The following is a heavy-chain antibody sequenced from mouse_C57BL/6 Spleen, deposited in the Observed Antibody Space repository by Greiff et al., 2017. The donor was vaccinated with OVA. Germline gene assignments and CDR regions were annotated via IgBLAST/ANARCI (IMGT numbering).Heavy chain of an antibody. D-gene: IGHD1-1*01. J-gene: IGHJ2*01. V-gene: IGHV1-55*01. CDR1: GYTFTSYW. CDR3: ARSPYYYGSKGDY. Sequence: QVQLQQPGAELVKPGASVKMSCKASGYTFTSYWITWVKQRPGQGLEWIGDIYPGSGSTNYNEKFKSKATLTVDTSSSTAYMQLSSLTSEDSAVYCCARSPYYYGSKGDYWGQGTTLTVSS. CDR2: IYPGSGST.